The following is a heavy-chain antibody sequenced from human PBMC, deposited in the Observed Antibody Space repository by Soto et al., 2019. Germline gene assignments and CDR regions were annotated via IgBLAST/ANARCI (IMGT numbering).Heavy chain of an antibody. V-gene: IGHV1-18*04. J-gene: IGHJ5*01. CDR1: GYTFTSYG. D-gene: IGHD6-6*01. CDR2: ISAYNGNT. Sequence: GESLKISCQASGYTFTSYGISWVRQAPGQGLEWMGWISAYNGNTNYAQKLQGRVTMTTDTSTSTAYMELRSLRSDDTDVYYCARDVYSSSFRWFDPWGQGTLVTV. CDR3: ARDVYSSSFRWFDP.